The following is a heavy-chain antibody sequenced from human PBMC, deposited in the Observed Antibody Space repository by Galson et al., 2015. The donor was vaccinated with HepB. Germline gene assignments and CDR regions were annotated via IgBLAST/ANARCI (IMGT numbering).Heavy chain of an antibody. CDR3: ARDRAYKAFDF. J-gene: IGHJ3*01. Sequence: SLRLSCAASGFTFNISWMNWVRQAPGKGLEWVASIEPDGSVKYYADSVKGRVTISRDNAEESLYLQMNSLSAEDTAVYYCARDRAYKAFDFWGQGTMVTVTS. D-gene: IGHD3-16*01. V-gene: IGHV3-7*01. CDR1: GFTFNISW. CDR2: IEPDGSVK.